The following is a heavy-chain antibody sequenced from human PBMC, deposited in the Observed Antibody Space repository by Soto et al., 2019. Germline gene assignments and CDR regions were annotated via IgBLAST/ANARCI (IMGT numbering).Heavy chain of an antibody. D-gene: IGHD2-15*01. CDR1: GFSFSSYS. J-gene: IGHJ4*02. V-gene: IGHV3-21*01. Sequence: GGSLRLSCAASGFSFSSYSMIWVRQAPGERLEWVSFITSSSGSVFYAASVQGRFTISRDNAKNSLYLQMNGLRAEDTAVYYCARALAGTSSSDYWGQGTLVTVSS. CDR2: ITSSSGSV. CDR3: ARALAGTSSSDY.